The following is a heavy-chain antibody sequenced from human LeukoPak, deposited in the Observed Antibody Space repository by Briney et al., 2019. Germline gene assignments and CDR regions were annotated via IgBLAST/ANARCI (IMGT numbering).Heavy chain of an antibody. V-gene: IGHV1-2*02. J-gene: IGHJ4*02. CDR3: ARVFDSSSWHPPGY. CDR2: INPNSGGT. CDR1: GYTFTGYY. Sequence: ASVKVSCKASGYTFTGYYMHWVRQAPGQGLEWMGWINPNSGGTNYAQKFQGRVTMTRDTSISTAYMELSRLRSDDTAVYYCARVFDSSSWHPPGYWGQGTLVTVSS. D-gene: IGHD6-13*01.